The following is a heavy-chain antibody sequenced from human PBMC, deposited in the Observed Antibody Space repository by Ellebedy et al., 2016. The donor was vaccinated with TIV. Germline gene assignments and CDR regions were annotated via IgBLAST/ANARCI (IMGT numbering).Heavy chain of an antibody. D-gene: IGHD6-19*01. J-gene: IGHJ4*02. CDR2: IKQHGSEK. V-gene: IGHV3-7*01. Sequence: PGGSLRLSCAASRFTFSNYAMSWVRQAPGKGLEWVANIKQHGSEKDYVDSVKGRFTISRDDAKNSLYLQMNSLRDEDTAVYYCARDPGSGWYFDYWGQGTLVTVSS. CDR3: ARDPGSGWYFDY. CDR1: RFTFSNYA.